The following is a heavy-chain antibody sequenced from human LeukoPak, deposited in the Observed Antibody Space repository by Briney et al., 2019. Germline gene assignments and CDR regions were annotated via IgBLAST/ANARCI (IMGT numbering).Heavy chain of an antibody. V-gene: IGHV1-2*02. Sequence: ASVKVSCKASGYTFTGYYMHWVRQAPGQGLEWMGWINPNSGGTSYAQKFQGRVTMTRDTSISPAYMELSRLRSDDTAVYYCARESGSNTYYDFWSGYFSGPRGANWFDPWGQGTLVTVSS. CDR3: ARESGSNTYYDFWSGYFSGPRGANWFDP. CDR1: GYTFTGYY. CDR2: INPNSGGT. D-gene: IGHD3-3*01. J-gene: IGHJ5*02.